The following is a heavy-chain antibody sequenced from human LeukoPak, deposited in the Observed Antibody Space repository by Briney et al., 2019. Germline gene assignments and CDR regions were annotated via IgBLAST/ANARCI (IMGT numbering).Heavy chain of an antibody. CDR2: IRSKTYGGTT. CDR1: GFTFADYL. V-gene: IGHV3-49*03. J-gene: IGHJ4*02. D-gene: IGHD2-2*01. CDR3: AKPATSILIYFDS. Sequence: GGSLRLSCTASGFTFADYLMSWFRQAPGKGLEWVGFIRSKTYGGTTEYAASVKGRFTTSRDDSKRIAYLQMNSLETEDTAVYYCAKPATSILIYFDSWGQGILVTVSS.